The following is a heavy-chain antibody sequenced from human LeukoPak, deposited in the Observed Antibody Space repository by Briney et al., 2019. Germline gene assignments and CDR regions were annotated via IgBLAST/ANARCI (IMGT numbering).Heavy chain of an antibody. CDR3: TRDRNRYQLLLDWTDP. D-gene: IGHD2-2*01. V-gene: IGHV3-30*04. CDR1: GFTFSSYA. J-gene: IGHJ5*02. CDR2: ILYDGSNK. Sequence: QPGGSLRLSCAASGFTFSSYAMHLVRQAPGKGPEWVGVILYDGSNKYYADSVKGRFTISRHDSKNTLYLQMHSLSRKDTAVYLCTRDRNRYQLLLDWTDPWGEGTLFTVSS.